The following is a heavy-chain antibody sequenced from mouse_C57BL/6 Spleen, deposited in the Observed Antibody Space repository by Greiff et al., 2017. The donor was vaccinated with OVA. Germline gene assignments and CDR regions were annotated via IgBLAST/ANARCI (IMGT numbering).Heavy chain of an antibody. V-gene: IGHV1-69*01. J-gene: IGHJ2*01. Sequence: QVQLKQPGAELVMPGASVKLSCKASGYTFTSYWMHWVKQRPGQGLEWIGEIDPSDSYTNYNQKFKGKSTLTVDKSSSTAYMQLSSLTSEDSAVYYCARGSGTGYYFDYWGQGTTLTVSS. CDR1: GYTFTSYW. D-gene: IGHD4-1*01. CDR3: ARGSGTGYYFDY. CDR2: IDPSDSYT.